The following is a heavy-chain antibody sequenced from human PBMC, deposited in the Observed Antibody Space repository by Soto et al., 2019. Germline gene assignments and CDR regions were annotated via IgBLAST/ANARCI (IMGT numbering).Heavy chain of an antibody. CDR2: IYYSGST. CDR3: ASVLGYCSSTSCLDY. V-gene: IGHV4-30-4*01. Sequence: PSETLSLTCTVSGGSISSGDYYWSWIRQPPGKGLEWIGYIYYSGSTYYNPSLKSRVTISVDTSKNQFSLKLSSVTAADTAVYYCASVLGYCSSTSCLDYWGQGTLVTVSS. CDR1: GGSISSGDYY. D-gene: IGHD2-2*01. J-gene: IGHJ4*02.